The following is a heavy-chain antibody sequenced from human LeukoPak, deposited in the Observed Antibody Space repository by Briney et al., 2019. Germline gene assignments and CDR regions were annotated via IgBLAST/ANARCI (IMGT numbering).Heavy chain of an antibody. V-gene: IGHV3-7*03. CDR3: ARGPNYGSRSDFFDF. CDR1: GFSFSDYW. CDR2: MKEDGSEK. J-gene: IGHJ4*02. Sequence: GRSLRLSCAASGFSFSDYWMNWVRQAPGKGLEWVANMKEDGSEKYCVDCVKGRFTISRDNAKNSLYLQMNSLRAEDTAVYYCARGPNYGSRSDFFDFWGQGTLVTVSS. D-gene: IGHD3-10*01.